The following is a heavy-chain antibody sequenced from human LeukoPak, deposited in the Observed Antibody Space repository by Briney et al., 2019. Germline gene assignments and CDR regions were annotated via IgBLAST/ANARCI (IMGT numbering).Heavy chain of an antibody. CDR3: ATSSDAMTSTTFDI. D-gene: IGHD2-2*01. CDR2: IIPIIGTA. Sequence: SVKVSCNASGGTFSNYVLSWVRQAPGQGLEWMGGIIPIIGTANYAQKFQGRVTITVDGSTSTAYLEVSTLRSEDTALYYCATSSDAMTSTTFDIWGQGTMVSVSS. V-gene: IGHV1-69*01. J-gene: IGHJ3*02. CDR1: GGTFSNYV.